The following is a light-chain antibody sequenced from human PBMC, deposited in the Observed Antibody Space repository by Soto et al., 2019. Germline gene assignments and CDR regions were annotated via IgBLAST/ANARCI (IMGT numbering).Light chain of an antibody. V-gene: IGKV2-28*01. CDR1: QSVVHSNGYNY. CDR3: QLSYSSPPT. CDR2: VGS. J-gene: IGKJ1*01. Sequence: DISMNQSSLSLPVTHGELPSLSYRSSQSVVHSNGYNYLDWYLQKPGQSPQLLICVGSTRASGVPDRFSGSRSGPDFTLTISSLQPEDFATYYCQLSYSSPPTFGQGTKVDI.